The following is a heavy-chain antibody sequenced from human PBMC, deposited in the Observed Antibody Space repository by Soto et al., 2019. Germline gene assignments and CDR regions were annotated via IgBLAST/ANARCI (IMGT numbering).Heavy chain of an antibody. V-gene: IGHV4-59*01. CDR2: IYYSGIT. Sequence: PSETLSLTFSVSGSSISSYYWSWIRQSPGKVLEWIGFIYYSGITNYNPSLKSRVTLSIDTSKSQFSLKLSSVTAADTAVYYCARETYGDYVGYFDPWGQGIQVTVS. D-gene: IGHD3-9*01. CDR1: GSSISSYY. J-gene: IGHJ5*02. CDR3: ARETYGDYVGYFDP.